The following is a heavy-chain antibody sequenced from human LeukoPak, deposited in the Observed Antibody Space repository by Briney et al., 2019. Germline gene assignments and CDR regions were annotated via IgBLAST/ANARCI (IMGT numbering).Heavy chain of an antibody. CDR3: ARRLVGTPDYSDY. CDR1: GFTFSSYS. V-gene: IGHV3-21*01. J-gene: IGHJ4*02. Sequence: GGSLRLSCAASGFTFSSYSMNWVRQAPGRGLEWVSSISTSSIYIYYGDSLKGRFTISRDNAKNSLYLQMNSLRAEDTAVYYCARRLVGTPDYSDYWGQGTLVTVSS. D-gene: IGHD4-23*01. CDR2: ISTSSIYI.